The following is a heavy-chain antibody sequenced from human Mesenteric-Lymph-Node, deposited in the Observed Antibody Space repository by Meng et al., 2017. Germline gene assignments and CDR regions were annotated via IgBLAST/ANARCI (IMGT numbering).Heavy chain of an antibody. D-gene: IGHD3-9*01. Sequence: SVKVSCKASGGTFSSYTISWVRQAPGQGLEWMGRIIPILGIANYAQKFQGRVTITADKSTSTAYMELSRLRSDDTAVYYCARDVLRYFDWLAAGLDYWGQGTLVTVSS. CDR3: ARDVLRYFDWLAAGLDY. CDR2: IIPILGIA. V-gene: IGHV1-69*04. CDR1: GGTFSSYT. J-gene: IGHJ4*02.